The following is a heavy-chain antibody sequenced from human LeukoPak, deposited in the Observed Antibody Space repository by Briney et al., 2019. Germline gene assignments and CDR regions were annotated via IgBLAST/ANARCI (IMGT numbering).Heavy chain of an antibody. CDR3: AREDYYDSGSFDP. Sequence: ASVKVSCKASGYTFTSYYMHWVRQAPGQGLEWVGIINPSGGSTNYAQKFQGRVTMTRDMSTSTVYMELSSLTSEDTAVYYCAREDYYDSGSFDPWGQGTLVTVSS. CDR1: GYTFTSYY. J-gene: IGHJ5*02. CDR2: INPSGGST. V-gene: IGHV1-46*01. D-gene: IGHD3-22*01.